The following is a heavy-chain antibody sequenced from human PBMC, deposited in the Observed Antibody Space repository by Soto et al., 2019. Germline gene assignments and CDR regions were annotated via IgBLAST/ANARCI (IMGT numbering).Heavy chain of an antibody. CDR1: GYTFTNYG. CDR2: INVYNGNT. J-gene: IGHJ5*02. D-gene: IGHD3-10*01. Sequence: QVQLVQSGGEVKKPGASVKVSCKASGYTFTNYGISWVRQAPGQGLEWMGWINVYNGNTKYAQKVQGRVTMTTDTSKSTGYMELRSLRSNDTAVYYCARGVGSGSYYNQYNWFDPWGQGTLVTVSS. V-gene: IGHV1-18*01. CDR3: ARGVGSGSYYNQYNWFDP.